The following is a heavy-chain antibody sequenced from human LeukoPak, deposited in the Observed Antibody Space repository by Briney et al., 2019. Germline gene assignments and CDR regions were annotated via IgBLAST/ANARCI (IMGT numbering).Heavy chain of an antibody. Sequence: GGSLRLSCAASGFTFSSYWMSWVRQAPGKGLERVANIKQDGSEKYYVDSVKGRFTISRDNAKNSLYLQMNSLRAEDTAVYYCASMQWELLDAFDIWGQGTMVTASS. CDR3: ASMQWELLDAFDI. J-gene: IGHJ3*02. D-gene: IGHD1-26*01. CDR1: GFTFSSYW. CDR2: IKQDGSEK. V-gene: IGHV3-7*01.